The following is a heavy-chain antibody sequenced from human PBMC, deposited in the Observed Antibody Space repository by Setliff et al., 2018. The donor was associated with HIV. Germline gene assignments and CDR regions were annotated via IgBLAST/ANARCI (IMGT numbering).Heavy chain of an antibody. Sequence: ASVKVSCKTSGYTFKSDDINWVRQAPGQRPEWMARINAGNGNREYSPKFQGRVTITADTSASTMYMELSSLRSEDTAVYYCARVGNNRLQFFDHWGQGTLVTGLL. D-gene: IGHD5-12*01. V-gene: IGHV1-3*01. CDR2: INAGNGNR. CDR1: GYTFKSDD. CDR3: ARVGNNRLQFFDH. J-gene: IGHJ4*02.